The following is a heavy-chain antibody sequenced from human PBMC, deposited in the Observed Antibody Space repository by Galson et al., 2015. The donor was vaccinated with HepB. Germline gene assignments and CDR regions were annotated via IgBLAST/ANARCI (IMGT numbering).Heavy chain of an antibody. J-gene: IGHJ4*02. Sequence: SLRLSCAASGFTFSSYAMSWVRQAPGKGLEWVSTISGSGSDISYADSVKGRFTISRDNSKNTLYLQMNGLRAGDTAIYYCAKVAFGVVISHFDYWGQGTLVTVSS. V-gene: IGHV3-23*01. D-gene: IGHD3-3*01. CDR2: ISGSGSDI. CDR3: AKVAFGVVISHFDY. CDR1: GFTFSSYA.